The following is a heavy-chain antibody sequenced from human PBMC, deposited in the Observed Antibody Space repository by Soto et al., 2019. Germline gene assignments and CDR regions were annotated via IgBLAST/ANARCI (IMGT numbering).Heavy chain of an antibody. CDR3: ARQIYDSDTGPNFQYYFDS. CDR1: GYSFAGYW. D-gene: IGHD3-22*01. V-gene: IGHV5-10-1*01. CDR2: IDPSDSQT. Sequence: GKSLKISCKGSGYSFAGYWITWMRQKPGKGLEWMGRIDPSDSQTYYSPSFRGHVTISVTKSITTVFLQWSSLRASDTAMYYCARQIYDSDTGPNFQYYFDSWGQGTPVTVSS. J-gene: IGHJ4*02.